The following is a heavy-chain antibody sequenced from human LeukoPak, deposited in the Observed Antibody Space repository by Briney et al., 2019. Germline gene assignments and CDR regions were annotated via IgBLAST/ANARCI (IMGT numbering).Heavy chain of an antibody. CDR2: ISGGGGST. CDR1: GFTFSSYG. V-gene: IGHV3-23*01. J-gene: IGHJ3*02. Sequence: GGSLRLSCAASGFTFSSYGMSWVRQAPGKGLEWVSAISGGGGSTYYADSVKGRFTISRDNSRNTLYLQMGSLRAEDTAVYYCASARFMIIDPDAFDIWGQGTMVTVSS. D-gene: IGHD3-22*01. CDR3: ASARFMIIDPDAFDI.